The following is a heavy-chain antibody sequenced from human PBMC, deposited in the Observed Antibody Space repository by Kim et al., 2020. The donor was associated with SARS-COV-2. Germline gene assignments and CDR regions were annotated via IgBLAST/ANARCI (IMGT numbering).Heavy chain of an antibody. CDR2: INHSGST. J-gene: IGHJ6*04. CDR3: ARGGRFGEFHSYYYYYYGMDV. Sequence: SETLSLTCAVYGGSFSGYYWSWIRQLPGKGLEWIGEINHSGSTNYNPSLKSRVTISVDTSKNQFSLKLSSVTAAGTAVYYCARGGRFGEFHSYYYYYYGMDVWGKWTTVTVSS. V-gene: IGHV4-34*01. CDR1: GGSFSGYY. D-gene: IGHD3-10*01.